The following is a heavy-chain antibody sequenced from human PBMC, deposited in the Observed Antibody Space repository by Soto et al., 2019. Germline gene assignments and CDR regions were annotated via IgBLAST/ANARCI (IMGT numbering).Heavy chain of an antibody. CDR2: IYSEST. J-gene: IGHJ4*02. CDR1: GGSISSYY. Sequence: SETLSLTCTVSGGSISSYYWSWIRQPPGKGLEWIGYIYSESTNYNPSLKNRVTISIDTSKNQFSLKLSSVTAADTAVYYCARRGFFDYWGQGTLVTVSS. V-gene: IGHV4-59*08. CDR3: ARRGFFDY.